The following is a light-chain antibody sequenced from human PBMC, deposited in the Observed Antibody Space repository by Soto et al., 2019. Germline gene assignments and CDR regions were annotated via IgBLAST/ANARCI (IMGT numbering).Light chain of an antibody. CDR2: AAS. J-gene: IGKJ4*01. CDR1: QSISSY. V-gene: IGKV1-39*01. CDR3: QQSYSTLT. Sequence: DIPMTQSPSSLSASVGDRVTITCRASQSISSYLNWYQQKPGKAPKLLIYAASSLQSGVPSRFSGSGSGTDFTLTISSLQPEDFATYYCQQSYSTLTFGGGTKVEMK.